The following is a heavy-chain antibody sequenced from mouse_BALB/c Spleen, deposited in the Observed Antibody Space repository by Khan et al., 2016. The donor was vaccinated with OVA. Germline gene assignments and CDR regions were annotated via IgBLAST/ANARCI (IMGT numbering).Heavy chain of an antibody. CDR3: ARGNYYGYAMDY. D-gene: IGHD1-1*01. CDR2: ISYSGST. V-gene: IGHV3-2*02. J-gene: IGHJ4*01. CDR1: GYSITSNYV. Sequence: EVQLQESGPGLVKPFQSLSLTCTVTGYSITSNYVWNWIRQFPGNTLEWVGYISYSGSTSYNPSLKSRISITRDTSKNQFFLQLNSVTTEDTATYYCARGNYYGYAMDYWGQGTSVTVAS.